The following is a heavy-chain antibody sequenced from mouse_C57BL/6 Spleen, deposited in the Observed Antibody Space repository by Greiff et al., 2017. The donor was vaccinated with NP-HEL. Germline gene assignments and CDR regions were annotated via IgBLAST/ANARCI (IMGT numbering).Heavy chain of an antibody. V-gene: IGHV1-54*01. J-gene: IGHJ3*01. CDR1: GSAFTNYL. CDR3: ARDRAGPWGAY. D-gene: IGHD3-2*02. Sequence: VQLQQSGAELVRPGTSVKVSCKASGSAFTNYLIAWVTQRPGQGLEWIGVINPGSGGTNYNEKFKGKATLTADKSSSTAYMQLSSLTSVDSAVYFCARDRAGPWGAYGGQGTLVTVAA. CDR2: INPGSGGT.